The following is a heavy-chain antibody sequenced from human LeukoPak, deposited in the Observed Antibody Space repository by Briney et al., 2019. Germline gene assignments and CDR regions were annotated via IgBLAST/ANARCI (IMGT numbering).Heavy chain of an antibody. J-gene: IGHJ4*02. CDR2: VSSNGGDI. CDR1: GFTFSDYY. V-gene: IGHV3-11*01. CDR3: ARDIRAVGVTLYFDY. D-gene: IGHD1-26*01. Sequence: GGSLRLAGAASGFTFSDYYKSWIRQAPGEGLEWLSYVSSNGGDIHYADSVKGRFTISRDNAKNSLYLQMNSLRAEDTAMYYCARDIRAVGVTLYFDYWGQGILVTVSS.